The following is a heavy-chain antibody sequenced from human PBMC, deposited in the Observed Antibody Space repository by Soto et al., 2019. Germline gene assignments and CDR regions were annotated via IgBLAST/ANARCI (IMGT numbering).Heavy chain of an antibody. J-gene: IGHJ4*02. D-gene: IGHD3-22*01. CDR2: MYPGDSDT. Sequence: GESLKISCRGSGYDFNTNWFGWVRQLPGRGLEWVGIMYPGDSDTRLHPSLQGHVTLSADVTVSTAFLQWRTLKTSDSGMYFCARLPRACNKTSCYYADHWGQGTSVTVSS. V-gene: IGHV5-51*01. CDR3: ARLPRACNKTSCYYADH. CDR1: GYDFNTNW.